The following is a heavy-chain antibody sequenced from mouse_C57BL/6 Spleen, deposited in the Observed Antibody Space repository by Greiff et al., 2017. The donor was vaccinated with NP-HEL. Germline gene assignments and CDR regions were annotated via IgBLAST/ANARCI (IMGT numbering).Heavy chain of an antibody. J-gene: IGHJ2*01. V-gene: IGHV10-1*01. D-gene: IGHD4-1*01. Sequence: EVKLMESGGGLVQPKGSLKLSCAASGFSFNTYAMNWVRQAPGKGLEWVARIRSKSNNYATYYADSVKDRFTISRDDSESMLYLQMNNLKTEDTAMYYCVRPSNWNYFDYWGQGTTLTVSS. CDR2: IRSKSNNYAT. CDR1: GFSFNTYA. CDR3: VRPSNWNYFDY.